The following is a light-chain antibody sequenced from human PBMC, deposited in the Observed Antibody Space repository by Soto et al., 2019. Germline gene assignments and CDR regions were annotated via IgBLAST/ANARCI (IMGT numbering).Light chain of an antibody. V-gene: IGKV3-11*01. CDR3: QQRSSWPPVT. Sequence: EIVFTQSPATLSLSPGERATLSCRASQGVSSYLAWYQQKLGQPPRLLIYDASNRATGIPARFSGSGSGTDFTLTISSLEPEDFAVYYCQQRSSWPPVTFGQGTRLEIK. CDR1: QGVSSY. CDR2: DAS. J-gene: IGKJ5*01.